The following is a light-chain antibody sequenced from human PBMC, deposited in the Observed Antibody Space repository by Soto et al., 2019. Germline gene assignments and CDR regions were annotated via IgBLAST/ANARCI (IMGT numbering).Light chain of an antibody. J-gene: IGLJ1*01. CDR3: NSYTTSNTFV. Sequence: QSVLTQPASVSGSPGQAITVSCSGTSSDIGAHNFVSWYQQHPGKAPKLIICEVINRPSGVSDRFSGSKSGNTASLTISGLQSEDEADYYCNSYTTSNTFVFGSGTKAPS. V-gene: IGLV2-14*03. CDR2: EVI. CDR1: SSDIGAHNF.